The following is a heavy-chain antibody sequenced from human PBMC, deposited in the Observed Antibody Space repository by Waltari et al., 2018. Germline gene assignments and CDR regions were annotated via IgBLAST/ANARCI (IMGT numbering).Heavy chain of an antibody. CDR1: GFTFGDYA. D-gene: IGHD3-22*01. J-gene: IGHJ4*02. CDR3: TRPLYDSSGSREWNFDY. CDR2: IRSKAYGGTT. V-gene: IGHV3-49*03. Sequence: EVQLVESGGGLVQPGRSLRLSCTASGFTFGDYAMSWFCPAPGKGREWVGFIRSKAYGGTTEYAASVKGRFTISRDDSKSIAYLQMNSLKTEDTAVYYCTRPLYDSSGSREWNFDYWGQGTLVTVSS.